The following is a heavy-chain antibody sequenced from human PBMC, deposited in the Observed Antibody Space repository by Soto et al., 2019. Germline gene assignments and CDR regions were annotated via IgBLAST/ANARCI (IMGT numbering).Heavy chain of an antibody. V-gene: IGHV1-69*13. CDR3: ARDTTHGEYYYGMDV. CDR1: GGTFSSYA. Sequence: SVKVSCKASGGTFSSYAISWVRQAPGQGLEWMGGIIPIFGTANYAQKFQGRVTITADESTSTAYMELSSLRSEDTAVYYCARDTTHGEYYYGMDVWGQGTTVTVSS. D-gene: IGHD4-17*01. J-gene: IGHJ6*02. CDR2: IIPIFGTA.